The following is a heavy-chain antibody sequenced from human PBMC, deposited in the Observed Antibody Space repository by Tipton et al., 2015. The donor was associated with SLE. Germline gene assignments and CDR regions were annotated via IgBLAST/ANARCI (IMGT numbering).Heavy chain of an antibody. CDR2: IYYSGST. Sequence: LSCTVSGGSVSSSSYFWGWIRQPPGKGLEWIGSIYYSGSTYYNPSLKSRVTISVDTSKNQFSLKLNSVTAADTAVYFCARLRYYYDTSGFYFDYWGQGTLVTVSS. D-gene: IGHD3-22*01. CDR3: ARLRYYYDTSGFYFDY. CDR1: GGSVSSSSYF. V-gene: IGHV4-39*01. J-gene: IGHJ4*02.